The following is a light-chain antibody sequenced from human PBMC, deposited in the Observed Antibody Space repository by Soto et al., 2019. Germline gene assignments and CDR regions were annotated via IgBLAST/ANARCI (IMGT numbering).Light chain of an antibody. CDR1: QSVSGS. V-gene: IGKV3-11*01. J-gene: IGKJ4*01. Sequence: EVELTQSPATLSLSPGERVTLSCRASQSVSGSLAWYQQKPGQSPRLLIYSSSNRATGIPARFSGSGSGTDFTLTISSLEPEDFAVYYCQHRHNWPLTFGGGTKVDIK. CDR2: SSS. CDR3: QHRHNWPLT.